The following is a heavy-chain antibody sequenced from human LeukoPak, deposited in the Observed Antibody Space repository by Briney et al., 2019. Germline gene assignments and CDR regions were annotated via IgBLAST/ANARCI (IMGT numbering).Heavy chain of an antibody. CDR3: AREGGEEGFGELCLDY. V-gene: IGHV1-18*01. CDR2: ISAYNGNT. J-gene: IGHJ4*02. Sequence: ASVKVSCKASGYTFTSYGISWVRQAPGQGLEWMGWISAYNGNTNYAQKLQGRVTMTTDTSTSTAYMELRSLRSDDTAVYYCAREGGEEGFGELCLDYWGQGTLVTVSS. CDR1: GYTFTSYG. D-gene: IGHD3-10*01.